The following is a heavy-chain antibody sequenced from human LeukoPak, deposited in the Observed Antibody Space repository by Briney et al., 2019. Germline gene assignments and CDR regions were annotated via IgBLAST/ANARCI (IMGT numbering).Heavy chain of an antibody. J-gene: IGHJ4*02. CDR3: ARASYCGGGCYYYFDY. V-gene: IGHV1-18*01. D-gene: IGHD2-21*02. Sequence: ASVKVSCKASGYTFTSYGISWVRQAPGQGLEWMGWISAYNGNTNYAQKLQGRVTMTTDTSTSTAYMELRSLRSDDTAVYYCARASYCGGGCYYYFDYWGQGTLVTVSS. CDR1: GYTFTSYG. CDR2: ISAYNGNT.